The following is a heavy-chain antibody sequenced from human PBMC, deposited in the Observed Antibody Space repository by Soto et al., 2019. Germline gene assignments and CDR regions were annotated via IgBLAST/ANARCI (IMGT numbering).Heavy chain of an antibody. CDR2: ISSNGGST. CDR3: VKDRWVDY. J-gene: IGHJ4*02. Sequence: GGSLRLSCSPSGFAFSSCAMHWVRQAPGQGLEYVSSISSNGGSTYYADSVKGRFTISRDNSKNTLYLQMSSLRTEDTAVFYCVKDRWVDYWGQGTLVTVSS. CDR1: GFAFSSCA. D-gene: IGHD1-26*01. V-gene: IGHV3-64D*06.